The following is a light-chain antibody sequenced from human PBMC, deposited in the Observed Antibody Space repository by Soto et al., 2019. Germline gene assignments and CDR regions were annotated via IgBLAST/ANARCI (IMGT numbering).Light chain of an antibody. V-gene: IGKV3-20*01. Sequence: EIVLTQSPGTLSLSPGERATLSCRASQSVSSTYLDWYQQKPGQAPRLLIYGASSRATGIPDRFSGSGSGTDFTLTISRLEPEDFAVYYSQQYESAPLTFGGGTKVEIK. CDR3: QQYESAPLT. J-gene: IGKJ4*01. CDR2: GAS. CDR1: QSVSSTY.